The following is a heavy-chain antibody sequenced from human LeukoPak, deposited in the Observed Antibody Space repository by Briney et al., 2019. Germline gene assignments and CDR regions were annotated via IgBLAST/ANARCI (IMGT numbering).Heavy chain of an antibody. V-gene: IGHV4-38-2*01. CDR1: GYPINNAYY. J-gene: IGHJ4*02. D-gene: IGHD2-2*01. CDR2: IYNSRTT. CDR3: ARALCSSTNCPFDH. Sequence: PSETLSLTCAVSGYPINNAYYWGWIRQPPGKGLEWIGMIYNSRTTYYNPSLRNRVTISMDTSTNRFSLILSSVTAADTAVYSCARALCSSTNCPFDHWGQGTLVTVSS.